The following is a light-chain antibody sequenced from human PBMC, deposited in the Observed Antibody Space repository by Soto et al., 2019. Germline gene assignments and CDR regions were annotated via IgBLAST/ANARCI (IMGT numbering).Light chain of an antibody. J-gene: IGKJ1*01. Sequence: DIQMTQSPSSLSASVGDRVTITCRASQSISSYLNWYQQKPGKATKLLIYAASSLQSGVPSRFGGSGSGTDFTLTISSLQPEDFATYYCQQSYSTPQTFGQGTKVDIK. CDR3: QQSYSTPQT. CDR1: QSISSY. CDR2: AAS. V-gene: IGKV1-39*01.